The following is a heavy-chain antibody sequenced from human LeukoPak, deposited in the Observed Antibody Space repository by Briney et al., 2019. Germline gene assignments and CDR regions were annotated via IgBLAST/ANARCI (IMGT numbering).Heavy chain of an antibody. V-gene: IGHV1-2*02. CDR1: GYTFTSYG. D-gene: IGHD1-26*01. CDR3: ARNFPVGATLGYYYYMDV. J-gene: IGHJ6*03. CDR2: INPNSGGT. Sequence: ASVKVSCKASGYTFTSYGISWVRQAPGQGLEWTGWINPNSGGTNYAQKFQGRVTMTRDTSISTAYMELSRLRSDDTAVYYCARNFPVGATLGYYYYMDVWGKGTTVTVSS.